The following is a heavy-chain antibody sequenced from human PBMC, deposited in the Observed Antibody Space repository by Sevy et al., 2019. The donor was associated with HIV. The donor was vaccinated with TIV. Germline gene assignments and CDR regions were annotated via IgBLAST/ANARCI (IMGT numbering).Heavy chain of an antibody. CDR3: AGDSSRGSYPTFDY. J-gene: IGHJ4*02. CDR2: ISYDGSNK. V-gene: IGHV3-30-3*01. CDR1: GFTFSSYA. Sequence: GGSLRLSCAASGFTFSSYAMHWVRQAPGKGLEWVAVISYDGSNKYYADSLKGLFTISRDNSKNTLYLQMNSLRAEDTAVYYCAGDSSRGSYPTFDYWGQGTLVTVSS. D-gene: IGHD1-26*01.